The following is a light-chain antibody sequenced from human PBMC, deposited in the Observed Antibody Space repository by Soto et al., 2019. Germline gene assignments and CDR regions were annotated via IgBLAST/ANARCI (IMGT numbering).Light chain of an antibody. CDR3: HQYNNWPPWT. CDR1: HRISNN. V-gene: IGKV3-15*01. Sequence: EIVMTQSPATLSVSPGERATLSCRASHRISNNLAWYQQKPGQAPRLFIYGASTRATGIPARFSGSGSETEFTLTISSLQSEDFAVYYCHQYNNWPPWTFGQGTKVEIK. J-gene: IGKJ1*01. CDR2: GAS.